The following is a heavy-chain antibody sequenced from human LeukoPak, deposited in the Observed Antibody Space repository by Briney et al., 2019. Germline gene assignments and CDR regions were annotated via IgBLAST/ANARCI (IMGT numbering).Heavy chain of an antibody. V-gene: IGHV3-11*03. CDR1: GFTFSDYY. Sequence: GGSLRLSCAASGFTFSDYYMSWIRQAPGKGLEWVSSISSSSSYTNYADSVKGRFTISRDNAKNSLYLQMNSLRAEDTAVYFFVKAEGGIRYFDWYNWFDPWGQGTLVTVSS. CDR3: VKAEGGIRYFDWYNWFDP. CDR2: ISSSSSYT. D-gene: IGHD3-9*01. J-gene: IGHJ5*02.